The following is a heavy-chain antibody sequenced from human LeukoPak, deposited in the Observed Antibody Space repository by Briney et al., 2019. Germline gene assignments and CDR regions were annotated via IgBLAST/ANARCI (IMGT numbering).Heavy chain of an antibody. CDR1: GFTVSSNY. V-gene: IGHV3-66*01. D-gene: IGHD3-22*01. Sequence: GGSLRPSCAASGFTVSSNYMSWVRQAPGKGLEWVSVIYSGGSTYYADSVKGRFTISRDNSKNTLYLQMNSLRAEDTAVYYCARDRLYYYDSSGYDYWGQGTLVTVSS. CDR3: ARDRLYYYDSSGYDY. J-gene: IGHJ4*02. CDR2: IYSGGST.